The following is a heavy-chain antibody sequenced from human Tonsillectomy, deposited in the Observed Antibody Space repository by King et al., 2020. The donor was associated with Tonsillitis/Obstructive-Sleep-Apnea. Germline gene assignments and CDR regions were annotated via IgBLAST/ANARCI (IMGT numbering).Heavy chain of an antibody. D-gene: IGHD1-26*01. CDR3: ARDWDRGSDSFAFVS. J-gene: IGHJ3*02. CDR2: ISSSSSYI. Sequence: QLVQSGGGLVKPGGSLRLSCAASGFTFSSYSMNWVRQAPGKGLEWVASISSSSSYIYYADSVKGRFTISRDNAKNSLYLQMNSLRAEDTAVYYCARDWDRGSDSFAFVSCGEGTMVTVSS. V-gene: IGHV3-21*01. CDR1: GFTFSSYS.